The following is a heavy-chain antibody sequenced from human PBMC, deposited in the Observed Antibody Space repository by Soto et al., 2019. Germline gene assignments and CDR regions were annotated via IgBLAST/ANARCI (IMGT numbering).Heavy chain of an antibody. J-gene: IGHJ5*02. CDR2: LSGSETM. CDR1: GFSVSDYA. V-gene: IGHV3-23*01. CDR3: TKSPRVATVFRWGLDP. Sequence: GGSLTLSCAASGFSVSDYAIAWVRQAPGKGLEWVSSLSGSETMRQADSVKGRFTISRDNSKNTVYLQMNNLRVEDTALYYCTKSPRVATVFRWGLDPWGQGTLVTVSS. D-gene: IGHD5-12*01.